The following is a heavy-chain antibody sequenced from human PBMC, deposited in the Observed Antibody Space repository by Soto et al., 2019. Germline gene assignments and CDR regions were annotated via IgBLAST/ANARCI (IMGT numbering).Heavy chain of an antibody. CDR1: GFTFSSYS. Sequence: GGSLRLSCAASGFTFSSYSMNWVRQAPGKGLEWVSSISSSSSYIYYADSVKGRFTISRDNAKNSLYLQMNSLRAEDTAVYYCARASMVRGVIKAFDIWGQGTMVTVSS. CDR2: ISSSSSYI. D-gene: IGHD3-10*01. J-gene: IGHJ3*02. V-gene: IGHV3-21*01. CDR3: ARASMVRGVIKAFDI.